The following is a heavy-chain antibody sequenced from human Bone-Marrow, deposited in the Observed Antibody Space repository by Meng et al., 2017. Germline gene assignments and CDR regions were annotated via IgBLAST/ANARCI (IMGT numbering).Heavy chain of an antibody. Sequence: QVPLQQWGAGLLRPSETLSLTGAVYGGSFSGYYWSWIRQPPGKGLEWIGEINHSGSTNYNPSLKSRVTISVDTSKNQFSLKLSSVTAADTAVYYCARGTRPLLFQHWGQGTLVTVSS. D-gene: IGHD1-1*01. CDR1: GGSFSGYY. J-gene: IGHJ1*01. CDR2: INHSGST. V-gene: IGHV4-34*01. CDR3: ARGTRPLLFQH.